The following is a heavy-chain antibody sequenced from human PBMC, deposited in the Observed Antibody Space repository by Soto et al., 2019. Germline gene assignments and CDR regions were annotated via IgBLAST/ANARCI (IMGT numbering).Heavy chain of an antibody. CDR2: INRDGRER. CDR1: GFSLSSCW. V-gene: IGHV3-7*01. CDR3: TRNEV. J-gene: IGHJ6*02. Sequence: EVQLVESGGGLVQPGGSLRLSCAVSGFSLSSCWTGWVRQAPGKGLEWVASINRDGRERNYVDSAKGRFTISRDNAKNSLYLQMNSLRVEDTGIYYCTRNEVWDRGTAVTVSS.